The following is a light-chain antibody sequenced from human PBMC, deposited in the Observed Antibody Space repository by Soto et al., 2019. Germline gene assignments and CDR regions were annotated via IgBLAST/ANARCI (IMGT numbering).Light chain of an antibody. V-gene: IGLV2-14*01. Sequence: QSVLTHPASLSGSPGQSITISCTGTSSDVGGYNYVSWYQQHPGKAPKLMIYEVSNRPSGVSNRFSGSKSGNTASLTISGLQAEDEADYYCSSYTSSSYYVFGTGTKVNVL. J-gene: IGLJ1*01. CDR3: SSYTSSSYYV. CDR2: EVS. CDR1: SSDVGGYNY.